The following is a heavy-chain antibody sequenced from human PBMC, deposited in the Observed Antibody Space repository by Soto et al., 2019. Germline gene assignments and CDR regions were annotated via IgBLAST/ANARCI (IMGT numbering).Heavy chain of an antibody. J-gene: IGHJ4*02. CDR1: GYTFTNYG. Sequence: ASVKVSCKASGYTFTNYGISWVRRAPGQGLEWMGWISAYNGNTKYAQKLQGRVTMTTDTSTSTAYMDPVDTATYYCARASITAHREFDYWGQGTLVTVSS. D-gene: IGHD6-6*01. V-gene: IGHV1-18*01. CDR3: TAHREFDY. CDR2: ISAYNGNT.